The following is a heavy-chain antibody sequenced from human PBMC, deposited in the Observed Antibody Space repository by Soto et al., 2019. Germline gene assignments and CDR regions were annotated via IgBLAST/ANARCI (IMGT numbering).Heavy chain of an antibody. Sequence: QVQLVESGGGVVQPGRSLRLSCAASGFTFSNYGMNWVRQAPGKGLEWVAHIWYDGGNQYYADSVKGRFTISRDNSNTTLYLPINSLSGEDTAVYYCARDRRGMDVWGQGTTVTVSS. J-gene: IGHJ6*02. CDR2: IWYDGGNQ. CDR3: ARDRRGMDV. V-gene: IGHV3-33*01. CDR1: GFTFSNYG.